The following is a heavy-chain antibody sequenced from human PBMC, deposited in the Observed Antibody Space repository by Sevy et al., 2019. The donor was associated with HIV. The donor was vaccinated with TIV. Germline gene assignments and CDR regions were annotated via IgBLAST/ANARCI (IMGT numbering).Heavy chain of an antibody. J-gene: IGHJ3*02. Sequence: ASVKVSCKASGGTFSSYAISWVRQAPGQGLEWMGGIIPIFGTANYAQKFQGRVTITADESTSTAYMELSSLRSEDTAVYYCARAGFGRFNWDDAFDIWGQGTMVTVSS. V-gene: IGHV1-69*13. CDR3: ARAGFGRFNWDDAFDI. CDR2: IIPIFGTA. D-gene: IGHD7-27*01. CDR1: GGTFSSYA.